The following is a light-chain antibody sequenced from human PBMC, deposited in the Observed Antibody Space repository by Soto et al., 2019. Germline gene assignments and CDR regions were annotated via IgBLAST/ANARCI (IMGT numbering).Light chain of an antibody. CDR2: GAS. CDR1: QSVSSSY. CDR3: QQYGSSQFT. J-gene: IGKJ3*01. Sequence: EIVLTQSPGTLSLSPGERATLSCRASQSVSSSYLAWYQQKPGQAPRLLIYGASSRATGIPDRFSGSGSGTDFTITISRLEPEDYSVEYCQQYGSSQFTFGPGTKVDIK. V-gene: IGKV3-20*01.